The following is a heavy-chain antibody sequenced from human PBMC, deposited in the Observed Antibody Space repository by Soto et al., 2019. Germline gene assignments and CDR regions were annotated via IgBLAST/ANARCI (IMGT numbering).Heavy chain of an antibody. V-gene: IGHV2-5*02. CDR3: VPNARNTDLVT. J-gene: IGHJ4*02. D-gene: IGHD2-8*01. CDR1: GFSLSSYEVS. Sequence: SGPTLVNPTQTLTLTSTFSGFSLSSYEVSVGWIRQPPGKALEWLALIYWDGDQSYSPSLRSRLTITKDTSNNQVVLTMTNMDPVDTATYYFVPNARNTDLVTWGQGSPVTVSS. CDR2: IYWDGDQ.